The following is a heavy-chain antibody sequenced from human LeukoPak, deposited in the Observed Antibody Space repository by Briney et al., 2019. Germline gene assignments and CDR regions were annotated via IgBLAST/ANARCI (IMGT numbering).Heavy chain of an antibody. D-gene: IGHD4-17*01. Sequence: GASVTVSCKASGYTFTSYYMHWVRQAPGQGLEWMGIINPSGGSTSYAQKFQGRVTMTRDTSTSTVYMELSSLRSEDTAVYYCAREVRTILNTVTPYYFDYWGQGTLVTVSS. CDR1: GYTFTSYY. V-gene: IGHV1-46*01. J-gene: IGHJ4*02. CDR3: AREVRTILNTVTPYYFDY. CDR2: INPSGGST.